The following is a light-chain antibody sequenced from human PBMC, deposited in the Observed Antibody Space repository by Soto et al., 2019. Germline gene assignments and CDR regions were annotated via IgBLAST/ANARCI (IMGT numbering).Light chain of an antibody. CDR2: DVN. V-gene: IGLV2-14*03. Sequence: QSALTQPASVSGSPGQSITVSCSGSSSDIGGSNYVSWYQQHPGKAPRLIIYDVNNRPSGVAARFSGSKSGNTASLTISGLQAEDEADYYCTSYARSALYVFGPWTQLTVL. CDR3: TSYARSALYV. CDR1: SSDIGGSNY. J-gene: IGLJ1*01.